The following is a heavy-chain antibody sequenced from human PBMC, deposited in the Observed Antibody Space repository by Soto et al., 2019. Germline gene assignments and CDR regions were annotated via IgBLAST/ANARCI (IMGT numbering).Heavy chain of an antibody. CDR2: FRGGGGST. CDR3: AKIGWSEVAGWEFDY. V-gene: IGHV3-23*01. D-gene: IGHD6-19*01. CDR1: GFTFSDYA. J-gene: IGHJ4*02. Sequence: EVQLLESGGDLVQPGGSLTLSCAASGFTFSDYAMSWVRQAPGKGLEWVSAFRGGGGSTFYADSVRGRFTISRDNAKSTLYLQRNSLRAEDTAVYYCAKIGWSEVAGWEFDYWGQGTLVTVSS.